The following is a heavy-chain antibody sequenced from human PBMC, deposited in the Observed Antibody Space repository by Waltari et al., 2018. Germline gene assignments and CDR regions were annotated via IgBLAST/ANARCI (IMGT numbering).Heavy chain of an antibody. J-gene: IGHJ4*02. CDR2: ISSSSSYI. CDR1: GFTFSSYS. D-gene: IGHD6-13*01. CDR3: ARDLRGIAAAGTFDY. Sequence: EVQLVESGGGLVKPGGSLRLSCAASGFTFSSYSMNWFRQAPGKGLDWVSSISSSSSYIYYADSGKGRFTISSDNAKNSLYLQLNSLNAEDTAVYYCARDLRGIAAAGTFDYWGQGTLVTVSS. V-gene: IGHV3-21*01.